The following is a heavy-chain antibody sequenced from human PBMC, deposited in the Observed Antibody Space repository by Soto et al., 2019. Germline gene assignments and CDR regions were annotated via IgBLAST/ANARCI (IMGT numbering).Heavy chain of an antibody. CDR1: GDSINNSSFY. J-gene: IGHJ4*02. D-gene: IGHD4-17*01. V-gene: IGHV4-39*01. CDR3: ARLRYGDYFDF. Sequence: SETLSLTCTVSGDSINNSSFYWGWVRQPPGKGLEWIGNVFYSGSTYENPSLQSRVTMSVDTSKNQFSLRLSSVTAADTALYYCARLRYGDYFDFWGQGTLVTVS. CDR2: VFYSGST.